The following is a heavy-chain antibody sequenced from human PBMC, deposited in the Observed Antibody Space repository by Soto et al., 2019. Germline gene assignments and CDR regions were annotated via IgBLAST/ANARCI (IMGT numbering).Heavy chain of an antibody. V-gene: IGHV3-53*01. Sequence: PVGCPRLCCASCGLRGNIRYVTYLYQVTGKGLEWVSVIYSGGSTYYADSVKGRFTISRDNSKNTLYLQMNSLRAEDTAVYYCARDLTMVRGNGMDVLVQGTTVIGSS. D-gene: IGHD3-10*01. CDR2: IYSGGST. CDR1: GLRGNIRY. J-gene: IGHJ6*02. CDR3: ARDLTMVRGNGMDV.